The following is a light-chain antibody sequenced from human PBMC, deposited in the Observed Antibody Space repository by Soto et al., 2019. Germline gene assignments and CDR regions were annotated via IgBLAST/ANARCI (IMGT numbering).Light chain of an antibody. CDR2: GAS. J-gene: IGKJ1*01. CDR1: QSVSNY. Sequence: EIVLTQSSGTLSLSPGERATLSCRARQSVSNYLAWYQQKPGQAPRLLIYGASSRATGIPDRFSGSGSGTDFTLTISRLEPEDFAVYYCQQYGGSPQTFGQGTKV. V-gene: IGKV3-20*01. CDR3: QQYGGSPQT.